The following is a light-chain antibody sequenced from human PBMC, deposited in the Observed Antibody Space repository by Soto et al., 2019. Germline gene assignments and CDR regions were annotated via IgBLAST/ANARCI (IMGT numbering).Light chain of an antibody. CDR3: MQALQTPPWT. CDR1: QSLLQSNGYTY. V-gene: IGKV2-28*01. CDR2: LTS. J-gene: IGKJ1*01. Sequence: DIVMTQSPLSLPVTPGEPASISCRSSQSLLQSNGYTYLDWYLQTSGQSPQLLIYLTSIRASGVPDRFNGSGSGTDFTLNISKVEAEDVGVYYCMQALQTPPWTFCQATQGEI.